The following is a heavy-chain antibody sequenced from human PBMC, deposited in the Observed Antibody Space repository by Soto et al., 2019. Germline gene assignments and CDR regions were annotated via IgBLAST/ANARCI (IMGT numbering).Heavy chain of an antibody. D-gene: IGHD3-22*01. CDR1: GGSVTNYY. J-gene: IGHJ5*02. CDR2: VYYTGRT. V-gene: IGHV4-59*02. CDR3: ARDSSDSWYSPMDP. Sequence: ETLSLTCTVTGGSVTNYYWSWVRQPPGKGLEWIGYVYYTGRTNYNPSLESRVIVSVDTSKNQFSLKLSSVTAADTAVYYCARDSSDSWYSPMDPWGQGILVTVSS.